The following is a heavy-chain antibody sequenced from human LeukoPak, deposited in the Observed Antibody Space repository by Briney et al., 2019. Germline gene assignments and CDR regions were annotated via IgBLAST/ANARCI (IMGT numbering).Heavy chain of an antibody. CDR3: ARAVSHY. CDR2: INHSGST. J-gene: IGHJ4*02. Sequence: GLEWIGEINHSGSTNYNPSLKSRVTISVDTSKNQFSLRLSSVTAADTAVYYCARAVSHYWGQGTLVTVSS. V-gene: IGHV4-34*01. D-gene: IGHD1-14*01.